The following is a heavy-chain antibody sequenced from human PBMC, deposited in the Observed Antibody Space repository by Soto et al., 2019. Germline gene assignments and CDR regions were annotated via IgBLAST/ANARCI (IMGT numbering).Heavy chain of an antibody. J-gene: IGHJ6*01. CDR1: RDYC. Sequence: RDYCLSGIKKTPGKGLEWIGYIFYSGTTYHNPSLKSRVTISIDTSKNQFSLKLSSVTAADAAVYYCARGLNDYGSGHYYYYSGLGICAQASTVTV. CDR3: ARGLNDYGSGHYYYYSGLGI. CDR2: IFYSGTT. D-gene: IGHD3-10*01. V-gene: IGHV4-30-4*01.